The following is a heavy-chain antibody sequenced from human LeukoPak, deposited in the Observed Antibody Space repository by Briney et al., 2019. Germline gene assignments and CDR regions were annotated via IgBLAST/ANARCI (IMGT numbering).Heavy chain of an antibody. V-gene: IGHV4-4*07. D-gene: IGHD2-15*01. J-gene: IGHJ6*02. CDR2: IYTSGST. CDR1: GDSISSYY. CDR3: ARLAAGYCNGGSCYDYYGLDV. Sequence: ETLSLTCTVSGDSISSYYWSWIRQSAGKGLEWIGRIYTSGSTNFNPSLKGRVSMSVDMSNNQFSLRLTTVTAADTAIYYCARLAAGYCNGGSCYDYYGLDVWGQGTTVTVSS.